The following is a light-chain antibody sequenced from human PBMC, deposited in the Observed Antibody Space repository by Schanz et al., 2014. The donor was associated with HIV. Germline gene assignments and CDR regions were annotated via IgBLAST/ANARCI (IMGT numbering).Light chain of an antibody. V-gene: IGLV2-23*03. CDR1: SSDVGNFNL. J-gene: IGLJ1*01. CDR3: CSYAGNSTFV. Sequence: QSALTQPASVSGSPGQSITISCTGTSSDVGNFNLVSWYQQHPGKVPRLIIYEGNKRPSGVSHRFSGSKSGNMASLTISGLQAEDEADYHCCSYAGNSTFVFGTGTKLTVL. CDR2: EGN.